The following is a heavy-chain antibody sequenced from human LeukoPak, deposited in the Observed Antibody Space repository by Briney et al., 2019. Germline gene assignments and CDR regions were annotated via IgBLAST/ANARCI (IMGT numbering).Heavy chain of an antibody. D-gene: IGHD5-18*01. CDR3: ARTRGYSYGRRHRIFDY. CDR2: INHSGST. Sequence: SETLSLTCAVYGGSFSGYYWSWIRQPPGKGLEWIGEINHSGSTNYNPSLKSRVTISVDTSKNQFSLKLSSVTAADTAVYYCARTRGYSYGRRHRIFDYWGQGTLVTVSS. J-gene: IGHJ4*02. CDR1: GGSFSGYY. V-gene: IGHV4-34*01.